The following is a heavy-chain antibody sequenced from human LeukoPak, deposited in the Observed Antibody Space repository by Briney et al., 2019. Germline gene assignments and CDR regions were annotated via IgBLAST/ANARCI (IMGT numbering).Heavy chain of an antibody. Sequence: GGSLRLPCAASGFTFSDYYMSWIRQAPGKGLEWVSYISSSSSYTNYADSVKGRFTISRDNAKNSLYLQMNSLRAEDTAVYYCARGVFSGYSPYFDYWGQGTLVTVSS. J-gene: IGHJ4*02. CDR3: ARGVFSGYSPYFDY. D-gene: IGHD3-22*01. CDR1: GFTFSDYY. CDR2: ISSSSSYT. V-gene: IGHV3-11*06.